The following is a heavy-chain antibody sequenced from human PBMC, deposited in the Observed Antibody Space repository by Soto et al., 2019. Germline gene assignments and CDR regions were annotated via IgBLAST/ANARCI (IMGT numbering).Heavy chain of an antibody. CDR2: IKQDGSEK. CDR3: ARDLNPTLGSAWFDAFDI. D-gene: IGHD6-19*01. CDR1: GFTFSSDW. Sequence: EVQLVESGGGLVQPGGSLRLSCAASGFTFSSDWMTWVRQAPGKGLEWVANIKQDGSEKNFMDSVKGRFTISRDNAKNLLYLQMNSLRAEDTAVYYCARDLNPTLGSAWFDAFDIWGQGTMVTVSS. V-gene: IGHV3-7*01. J-gene: IGHJ3*02.